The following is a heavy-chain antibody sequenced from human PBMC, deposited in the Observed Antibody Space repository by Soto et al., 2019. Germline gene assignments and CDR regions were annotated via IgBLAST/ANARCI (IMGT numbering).Heavy chain of an antibody. CDR3: ARDFDRAARQYYYYGMDV. D-gene: IGHD6-6*01. CDR1: GYTFTSYY. V-gene: IGHV1-46*01. CDR2: INPSGGST. J-gene: IGHJ6*02. Sequence: ASVKVSGKASGYTFTSYYMHWVRQAPGQGLEWMGIINPSGGSTSYAQKFQGRVTMTRDTSTSTVYMELSSLRSEDTAVYYCARDFDRAARQYYYYGMDVWGQGTTVTVSS.